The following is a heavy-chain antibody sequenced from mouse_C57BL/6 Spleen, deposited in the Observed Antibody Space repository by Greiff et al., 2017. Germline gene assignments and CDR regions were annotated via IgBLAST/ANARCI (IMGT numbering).Heavy chain of an antibody. V-gene: IGHV1-59*01. Sequence: VQLQQPGAELVRPGTSVKLSCKASGYTFTSYWMHWVKQRPGQGLEWIGVIDPSDSYTNYNQKFKGKATLTVDTSSSTAYMQLSSLTSEDSAVDYCARFYYGSSYDYFDYWGQGTTLTVSS. CDR1: GYTFTSYW. J-gene: IGHJ2*01. D-gene: IGHD1-1*01. CDR2: IDPSDSYT. CDR3: ARFYYGSSYDYFDY.